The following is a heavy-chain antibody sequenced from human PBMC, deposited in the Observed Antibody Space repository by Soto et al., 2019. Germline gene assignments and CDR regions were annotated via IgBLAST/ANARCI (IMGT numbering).Heavy chain of an antibody. V-gene: IGHV1-69*06. CDR2: IIPIFGTA. CDR1: GGTFSSYA. D-gene: IGHD2-21*01. J-gene: IGHJ5*02. CDR3: ARDTRLRGHPSWVDP. Sequence: GASVNVSCKDSGGTFSSYAISWVRPAPGQGLEWMGGIIPIFGTANYAQKFQGRVTITADKSTSTSYMELSSLRSEDTAVYYCARDTRLRGHPSWVDPWGQGTLVTVSS.